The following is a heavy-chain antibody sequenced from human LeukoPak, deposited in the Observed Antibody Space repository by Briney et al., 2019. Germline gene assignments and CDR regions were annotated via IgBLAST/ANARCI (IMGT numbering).Heavy chain of an antibody. CDR1: GYSISSNYH. V-gene: IGHV4-38-2*02. D-gene: IGHD3-10*01. CDR2: IYHSGGT. CDR3: AKHYMGSSYNRALDY. Sequence: PSETLSLTCTVSGYSISSNYHWGWIWQPPGKGLEWIATIYHSGGTNYNPSLESRVTISVDTSKNQFSLKLSSVTAADTAIYYCAKHYMGSSYNRALDYWGQGTLVTVSS. J-gene: IGHJ4*02.